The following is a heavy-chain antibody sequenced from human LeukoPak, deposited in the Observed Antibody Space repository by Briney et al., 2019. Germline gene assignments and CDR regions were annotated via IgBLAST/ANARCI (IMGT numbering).Heavy chain of an antibody. J-gene: IGHJ4*02. D-gene: IGHD6-6*01. CDR3: ARGVSSSSPGY. CDR2: INIDGSST. Sequence: GGSLRLSCAACGFSFSSYWMHWVRQATGKGLVWGSRINIDGSSTRYADAVKGSFTISRDNAKNTLYLQMNSLRAEDTAVYYCARGVSSSSPGYWGQGTLVTVSS. CDR1: GFSFSSYW. V-gene: IGHV3-74*01.